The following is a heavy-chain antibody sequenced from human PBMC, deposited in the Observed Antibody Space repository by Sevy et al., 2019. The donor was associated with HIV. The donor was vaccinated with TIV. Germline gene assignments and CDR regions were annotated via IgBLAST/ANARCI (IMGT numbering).Heavy chain of an antibody. J-gene: IGHJ4*02. CDR3: ARAAHVYDSSGYYPPFDY. CDR2: IYSGGST. D-gene: IGHD3-22*01. Sequence: GGSLRLSCAASGFTVSSNYMSWVRQAPGKGLEWVSVIYSGGSTYYADSVKGRFTISRDNSKNTLYLQMNSLRAEDTAEYYCARAAHVYDSSGYYPPFDYWGQGTLVTVSS. CDR1: GFTVSSNY. V-gene: IGHV3-53*01.